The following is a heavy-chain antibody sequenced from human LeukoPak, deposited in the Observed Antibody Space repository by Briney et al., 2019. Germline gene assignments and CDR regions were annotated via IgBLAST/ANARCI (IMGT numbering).Heavy chain of an antibody. J-gene: IGHJ4*02. CDR1: AFTFNWYG. CDR2: IGYDGSHT. D-gene: IGHD7-27*01. CDR3: VRDKLTGDSYFIY. V-gene: IGHV3-33*01. Sequence: PGGSLRLSCAASAFTFNWYGMHWVRQTPGKGLEWVAVIGYDGSHTYYADPVKGRFTISRDNSKNTLYLQMNGLRAEDTAVYYCVRDKLTGDSYFIYWGQGTQVTVSS.